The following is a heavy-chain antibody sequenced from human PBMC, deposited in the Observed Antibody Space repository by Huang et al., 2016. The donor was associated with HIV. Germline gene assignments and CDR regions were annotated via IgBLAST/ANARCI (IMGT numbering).Heavy chain of an antibody. CDR3: ARGGILGTSWYRPFDY. V-gene: IGHV3-30-3*01. J-gene: IGHJ4*02. CDR2: ISNDGNNM. D-gene: IGHD6-13*01. Sequence: QVQLGESGGGVVQPEKSPRLSCAASGFDFSSYAMNWVRQARGKGAEWVAVISNDGNNMYYSDSVKGRFIISRDNSKNTLYLQMNSLRGEDTAIYYCARGGILGTSWYRPFDYWGQGTLVTVSS. CDR1: GFDFSSYA.